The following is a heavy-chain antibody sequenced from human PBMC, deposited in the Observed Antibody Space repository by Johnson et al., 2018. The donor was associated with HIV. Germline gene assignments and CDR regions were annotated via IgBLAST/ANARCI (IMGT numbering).Heavy chain of an antibody. CDR3: ARGARGDLEWLLSGHAFDI. V-gene: IGHV3-7*02. D-gene: IGHD3-3*01. Sequence: EVQLVESGGGLVQPGGSLRLSCAASGFTFSSYWMSWVRQAPGKGLEWVANIKQDGSEKYYVDSVKGRFTISRDNAKNTLYLQMNSLRAEDTDVYYCARGARGDLEWLLSGHAFDIWGQGTMVTVSS. CDR2: IKQDGSEK. CDR1: GFTFSSYW. J-gene: IGHJ3*02.